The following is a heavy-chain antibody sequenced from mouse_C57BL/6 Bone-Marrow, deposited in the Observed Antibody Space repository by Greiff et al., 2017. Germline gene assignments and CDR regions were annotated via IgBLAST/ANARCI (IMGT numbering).Heavy chain of an antibody. Sequence: VQLQQSGAELARPAASVKLSCKASGYTFTSYGISWVKQRTGQGLEWIGEIYPRSGNTYYNEKFKGKATLTADKSSSTAYMELRSLTAEDSAVYYCASPGRLSRGFAYWGQGTLVNGYA. CDR1: GYTFTSYG. D-gene: IGHD2-2*01. V-gene: IGHV1-81*01. CDR2: IYPRSGNT. CDR3: ASPGRLSRGFAY. J-gene: IGHJ3*01.